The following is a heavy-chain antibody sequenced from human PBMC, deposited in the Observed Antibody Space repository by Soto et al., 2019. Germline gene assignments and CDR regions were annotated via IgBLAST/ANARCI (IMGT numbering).Heavy chain of an antibody. CDR2: INPSDGTT. J-gene: IGHJ4*02. V-gene: IGHV1-46*01. CDR1: GYTFTTWY. Sequence: QVQLVQSGAEVKKPGASVRVSCKASGYTFTTWYIHWVRQAPGQGLEWMGIINPSDGTTGFAQKFWGRVTLTRDTSTRTVYMELSSLRSEDTAMYYCARSPRREVEVTNFFDYWGQGTLVTISS. CDR3: ARSPRREVEVTNFFDY. D-gene: IGHD3-22*01.